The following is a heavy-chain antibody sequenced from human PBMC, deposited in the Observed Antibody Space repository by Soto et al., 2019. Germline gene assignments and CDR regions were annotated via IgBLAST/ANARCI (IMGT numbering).Heavy chain of an antibody. CDR3: ARDLGSRSYSSSWGDY. J-gene: IGHJ4*02. D-gene: IGHD6-13*01. V-gene: IGHV1-69*12. Sequence: QVQLVQSGAEVKKPGSSVKVSCKASGGTFSSYAISWVRQAPGQGLEWMGGIIPIFGTANYAQKFQGRVTITADESTSTAYMELSSLRSEDTAVYYCARDLGSRSYSSSWGDYWGQGTLVTVSS. CDR1: GGTFSSYA. CDR2: IIPIFGTA.